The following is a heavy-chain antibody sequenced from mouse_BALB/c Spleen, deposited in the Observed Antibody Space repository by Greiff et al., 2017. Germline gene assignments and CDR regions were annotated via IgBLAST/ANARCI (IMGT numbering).Heavy chain of an antibody. Sequence: EVKLMESGGGLVQPGGSRKLSCAASGFTFSSFGMHWVRQAPEKGLEWVAYISSGSSTIYYADTVKGRFTISRDNPKNTLFLQMTSLRSEDTAMYYCARGYRYDGNYFDYWGQGTTLTVSS. D-gene: IGHD2-14*01. CDR2: ISSGSSTI. J-gene: IGHJ2*01. CDR1: GFTFSSFG. CDR3: ARGYRYDGNYFDY. V-gene: IGHV5-17*02.